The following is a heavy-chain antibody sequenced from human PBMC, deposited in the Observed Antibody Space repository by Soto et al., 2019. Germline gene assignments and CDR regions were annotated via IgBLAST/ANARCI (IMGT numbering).Heavy chain of an antibody. CDR2: LSADSGNT. Sequence: QVQLVQSGAEVQKFGASVKVSCKASGYTFISRGISWVRQAPGQGLEWMGWLSADSGNTNYAQKVQGRVTMTTDTSTTTAYMELRSLRYDDTAVYYCARDRWNYGDCGVWAFDVWGQGTMVTVSS. CDR1: GYTFISRG. D-gene: IGHD4-17*01. J-gene: IGHJ3*01. V-gene: IGHV1-18*01. CDR3: ARDRWNYGDCGVWAFDV.